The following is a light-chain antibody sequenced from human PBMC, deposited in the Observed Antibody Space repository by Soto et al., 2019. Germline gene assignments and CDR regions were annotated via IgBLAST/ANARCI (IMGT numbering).Light chain of an antibody. J-gene: IGKJ2*01. CDR1: QAISSS. CDR3: QHLNDYRYT. V-gene: IGKV1-9*01. CDR2: AAS. Sequence: DIQLTQSPSFLSASVGDRVTITCRASQAISSSLAWYQHNPGKAPKLLIYAASTLQNGVPSSFSGSGSGTEFTLPISSLQPEDFATYYCQHLNDYRYTFGQGTKLEIK.